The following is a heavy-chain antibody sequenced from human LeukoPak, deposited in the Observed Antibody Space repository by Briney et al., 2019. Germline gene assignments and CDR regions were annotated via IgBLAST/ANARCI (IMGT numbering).Heavy chain of an antibody. CDR2: IRYDGSDK. Sequence: GGSLRLSCAASGFTFSSYGMHWVRQAPGKGLVWVAFIRYDGSDKYYADSVKGRFTISRDNSKNTLYLQMNSLRAEDTAVYYCAKDLTTVTTQGDYWGQGTLVTVSS. CDR1: GFTFSSYG. D-gene: IGHD4-17*01. CDR3: AKDLTTVTTQGDY. J-gene: IGHJ4*02. V-gene: IGHV3-30*02.